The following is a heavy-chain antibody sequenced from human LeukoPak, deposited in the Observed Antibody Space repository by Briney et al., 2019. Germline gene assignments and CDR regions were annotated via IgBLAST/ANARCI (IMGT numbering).Heavy chain of an antibody. Sequence: ASVKVSCKASGGTFRRFAFTWVRQAPGQGLEWMGGIIPIFGTVNYAQKFQGRLTITADESTSAAYMELSSLRSEDTAVYYCARGDIAVAGTDFWGQATLVTVSS. CDR2: IIPIFGTV. D-gene: IGHD6-19*01. CDR3: ARGDIAVAGTDF. J-gene: IGHJ4*02. V-gene: IGHV1-69*01. CDR1: GGTFRRFA.